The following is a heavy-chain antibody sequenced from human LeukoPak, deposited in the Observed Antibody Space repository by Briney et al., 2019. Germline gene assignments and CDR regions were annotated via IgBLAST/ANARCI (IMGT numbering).Heavy chain of an antibody. J-gene: IGHJ3*02. CDR3: AKGKASDSSGYDGAFDI. V-gene: IGHV3-74*01. CDR1: GFTFSNYW. CDR2: INSDGINT. Sequence: GGSLRLSCAASGFTFSNYWMHWVRQAPGKGLVWVSRINSDGINTSYADSVKGRFTISRDNAKNTLNLQMNSLRAEDTAVYYCAKGKASDSSGYDGAFDIWGQGTMVTVSS. D-gene: IGHD3-22*01.